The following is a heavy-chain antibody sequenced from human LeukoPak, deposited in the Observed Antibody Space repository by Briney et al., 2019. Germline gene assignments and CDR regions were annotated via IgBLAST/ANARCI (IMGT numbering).Heavy chain of an antibody. J-gene: IGHJ4*02. CDR3: ARGLYYFDTSGYLYY. D-gene: IGHD3-22*01. CDR2: IYSGGST. V-gene: IGHV3-53*01. CDR1: GFTVSSNY. Sequence: GGSLRLSCAASGFTVSSNYMSWVRQAPGKGLEWVSVIYSGGSTYYADSVKGRFTISRDNSKNTLYLQMDSLRAEDTAVYYCARGLYYFDTSGYLYYWGQGTLVTVSS.